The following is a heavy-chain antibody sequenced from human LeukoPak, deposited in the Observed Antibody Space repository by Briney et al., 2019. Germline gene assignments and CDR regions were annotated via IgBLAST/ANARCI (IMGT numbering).Heavy chain of an antibody. V-gene: IGHV4-59*08. Sequence: SETLSLTCTVSGGSTSSYYWSWIRQPPGKGLEWIGYIYSSGSTNYNPSLKSRVTISVDTSKNQFSLKLSSVTAADTAVYYCARLWGYGYNYYFDYWGQGTLVTVSS. CDR1: GGSTSSYY. D-gene: IGHD5-24*01. CDR3: ARLWGYGYNYYFDY. J-gene: IGHJ4*02. CDR2: IYSSGST.